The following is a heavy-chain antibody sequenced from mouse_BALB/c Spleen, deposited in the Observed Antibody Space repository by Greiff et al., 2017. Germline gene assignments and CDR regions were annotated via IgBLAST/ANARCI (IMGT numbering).Heavy chain of an antibody. D-gene: IGHD2-3*01. Sequence: DVMVEESGRGLVQPGGSLRLSCATSGFTFTDFYMSWVSQPPGKALEWLGFIRNKANGYTTEYSASVKGRFTITRDNSQSILYLQMNTLRAEDSATYYCARDTVTPTFDYWGQGTTLTVAA. J-gene: IGHJ2*01. CDR1: GFTFTDFY. V-gene: IGHV7-3*02. CDR2: IRNKANGYTT. CDR3: ARDTVTPTFDY.